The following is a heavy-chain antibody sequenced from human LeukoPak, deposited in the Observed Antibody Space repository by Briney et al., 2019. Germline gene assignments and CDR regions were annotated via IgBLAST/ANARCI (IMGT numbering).Heavy chain of an antibody. Sequence: GGALRLSCAASGFTVSSNYMSWVRLAPGTGLEWVYIIYTGGTPDYAASVKGRFTIPRDNPKNTLYLQMNSLRAEDTAVYYCASPSSGQSFDIWGQGTMVTVSS. CDR1: GFTVSSNY. D-gene: IGHD6-19*01. J-gene: IGHJ3*02. V-gene: IGHV3-53*01. CDR3: ASPSSGQSFDI. CDR2: IYTGGTP.